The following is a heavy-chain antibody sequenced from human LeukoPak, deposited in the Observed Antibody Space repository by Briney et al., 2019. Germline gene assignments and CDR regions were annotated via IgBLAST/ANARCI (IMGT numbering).Heavy chain of an antibody. CDR2: ITITGAAT. J-gene: IGHJ4*02. V-gene: IGHV3-23*01. Sequence: GGSLRLSCAASGFTFGTYAMNWVRQAPGKGLEWVSSITITGAATYYADSVKGRFTISRDNSKNTLSLQMNSLSAEDTAVYYCAKASNILTGYPFDYWGQGTLVTVSS. D-gene: IGHD3-9*01. CDR1: GFTFGTYA. CDR3: AKASNILTGYPFDY.